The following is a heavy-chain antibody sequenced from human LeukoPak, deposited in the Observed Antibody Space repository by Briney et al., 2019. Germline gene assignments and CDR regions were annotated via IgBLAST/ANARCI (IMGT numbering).Heavy chain of an antibody. CDR1: GFTFSSYS. CDR2: ISSSSSTI. V-gene: IGHV3-48*01. Sequence: GVSLRLSCAASGFTFSSYSMNRVRQAPGKGLEWVSYISSSSSTIYYADSVKGRFTISRDNAKNSLYLQMNSLRAEDTAVYYCARKRGEPYSSSWYDYWGQGTLVTVSS. J-gene: IGHJ4*02. CDR3: ARKRGEPYSSSWYDY. D-gene: IGHD6-13*01.